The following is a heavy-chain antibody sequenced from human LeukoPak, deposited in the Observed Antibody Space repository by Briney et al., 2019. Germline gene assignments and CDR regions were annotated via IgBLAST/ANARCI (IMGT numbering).Heavy chain of an antibody. CDR2: IYSGGSI. D-gene: IGHD2-15*01. J-gene: IGHJ4*02. V-gene: IGHV3-53*01. CDR1: GFTVSSNY. CDR3: ATQDTDSGLDY. Sequence: GGSLRLSCAASGFTVSSNYMSWVRQAPGKGLEWVSVIYSGGSIYYADSVKGRFTISRDNSKNTLHLQMNSLRAEDTAVYYCATQDTDSGLDYWGQGTLVTVSS.